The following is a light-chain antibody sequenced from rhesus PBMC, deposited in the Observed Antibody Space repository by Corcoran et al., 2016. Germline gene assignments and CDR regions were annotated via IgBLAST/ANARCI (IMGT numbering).Light chain of an antibody. V-gene: IGKV1-25*01. CDR1: QGIRKY. J-gene: IGKJ4*01. CDR2: DAS. Sequence: IQMTQSPSSLSASVGDTVTITCQASQGIRKYLAWYQQNPGKAPKFLIYDASPLQSGGPSRFSGNGSWTDFTLTISSLQPEDFATYYYRHHNSFPLTFSGGTKVGLK. CDR3: RHHNSFPLT.